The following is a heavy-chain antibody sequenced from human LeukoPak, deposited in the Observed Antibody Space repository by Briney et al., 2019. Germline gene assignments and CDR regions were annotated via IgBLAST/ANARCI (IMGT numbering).Heavy chain of an antibody. V-gene: IGHV7-4-1*02. J-gene: IGHJ4*02. CDR3: AREVRAFDY. Sequence: ASVKVSCKASGYTFNGYYMHWVRQAPGQGLEWMGWINTNTGNPAYAQGFTGRFVFSLDTSVSTAYLQISSLKAEDTAVYYCAREVRAFDYWGQGTLVTVSS. CDR1: GYTFNGYY. CDR2: INTNTGNP. D-gene: IGHD4-11*01.